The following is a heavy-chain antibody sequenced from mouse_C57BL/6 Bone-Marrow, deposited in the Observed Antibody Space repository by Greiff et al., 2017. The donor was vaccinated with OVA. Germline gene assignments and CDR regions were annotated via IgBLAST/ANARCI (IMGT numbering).Heavy chain of an antibody. CDR2: ISDGGSYT. Sequence: EVKLMESGGGLVKPGGSLKLSCAASGFTFSSYDMSWVRQTPEKRLEWVATISDGGSYTYYPDNVKGRFTISRDNAKNNLYLQMSHLKSEDTAMYYCARYGSSSWFAYWGQGTLVTVSA. J-gene: IGHJ3*01. CDR1: GFTFSSYD. D-gene: IGHD1-1*01. CDR3: ARYGSSSWFAY. V-gene: IGHV5-4*03.